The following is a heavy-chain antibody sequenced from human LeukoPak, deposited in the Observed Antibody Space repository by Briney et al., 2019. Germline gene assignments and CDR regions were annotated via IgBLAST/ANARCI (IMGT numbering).Heavy chain of an antibody. CDR2: INPNSSGK. Sequence: AGSLKLSCAASGYTFTGYCMHWVRQAPGQGLEWMGWINPNSSGKYYADYFQGRVTITRDTSISTVYLELSSLRSEDTAVYCCARRGRLVIGGDFYYYDIGVWGQGTTLTVSS. CDR1: GYTFTGYC. D-gene: IGHD3-16*01. CDR3: ARRGRLVIGGDFYYYDIGV. J-gene: IGHJ6*02. V-gene: IGHV1-2*02.